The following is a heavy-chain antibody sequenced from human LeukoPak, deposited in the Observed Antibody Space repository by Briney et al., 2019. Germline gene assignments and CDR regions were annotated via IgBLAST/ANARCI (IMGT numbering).Heavy chain of an antibody. CDR2: IYYSGST. CDR1: GGSISSSSYY. CDR3: ARLGSDEDAFDI. J-gene: IGHJ3*02. V-gene: IGHV4-39*01. Sequence: SETLSLTCTVSGGSISSSSYYWGWIRQPPGKGLEWIGSIYYSGSTYYSPSLKSRVTISVDTSKNQFSLKLSSVTAADTVVYYCARLGSDEDAFDIWGQGTMVTVSS. D-gene: IGHD1-26*01.